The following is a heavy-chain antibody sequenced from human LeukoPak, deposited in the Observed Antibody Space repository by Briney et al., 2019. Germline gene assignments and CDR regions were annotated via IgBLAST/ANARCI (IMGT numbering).Heavy chain of an antibody. CDR2: INPSGGST. J-gene: IGHJ4*02. CDR3: ARADQWLVQGGYFDY. Sequence: ASVKVSCKASGYTFTSYYMHWVRQAPGQGLEWMGIINPSGGSTSYAQKFQGRVTMTRDTSTSTVYMELSSLRSEDTAVYYCARADQWLVQGGYFDYWAREPWSPSPQ. D-gene: IGHD6-19*01. CDR1: GYTFTSYY. V-gene: IGHV1-46*01.